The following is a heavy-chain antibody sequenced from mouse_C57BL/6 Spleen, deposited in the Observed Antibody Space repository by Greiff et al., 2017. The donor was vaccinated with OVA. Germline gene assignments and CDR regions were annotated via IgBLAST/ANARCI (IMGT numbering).Heavy chain of an antibody. CDR2: ITPSSGYT. CDR3: ARTGRSSYWYFDV. Sequence: VQLQQSGAELAKPGASVKLSCKASGYTFTSYWMHWVKQRPGQGLEWIGYITPSSGYTKYNQKFQDKATLPADKSSSTAYMQLSSLTYVDSAVYYCARTGRSSYWYFDVWGTGTTVTVSS. D-gene: IGHD1-1*01. V-gene: IGHV1-7*01. J-gene: IGHJ1*03. CDR1: GYTFTSYW.